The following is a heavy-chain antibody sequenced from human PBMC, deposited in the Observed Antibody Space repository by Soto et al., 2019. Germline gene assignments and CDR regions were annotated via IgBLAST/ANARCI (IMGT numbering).Heavy chain of an antibody. J-gene: IGHJ3*02. CDR2: IYYSGST. V-gene: IGHV4-59*01. CDR3: ARGQGPDAFDI. CDR1: GGSISSYY. Sequence: QVQLQESGPGLVKPSETLSLTCTVSGGSISSYYWSWIRQPPGKGLEWIGNIYYSGSTNYNPSLKSRVTISVDTSKNQFSLKLSSVTAADTAVYYCARGQGPDAFDIWGQGTMVTVSS.